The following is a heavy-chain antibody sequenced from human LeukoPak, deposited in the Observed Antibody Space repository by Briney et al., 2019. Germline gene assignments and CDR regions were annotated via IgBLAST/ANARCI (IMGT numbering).Heavy chain of an antibody. D-gene: IGHD6-13*01. CDR2: ISSSSSYI. CDR3: AREWQQLVHRDRYFDY. Sequence: GGSLRLSCAASGFTFSSYSMNWVRQAPGKGLEWVSSISSSSSYIYYADSVKGRFTISRDNAKNSLYLQMNSLRAEDTAVCYCAREWQQLVHRDRYFDYWGQGTLVTVSS. J-gene: IGHJ4*02. CDR1: GFTFSSYS. V-gene: IGHV3-21*01.